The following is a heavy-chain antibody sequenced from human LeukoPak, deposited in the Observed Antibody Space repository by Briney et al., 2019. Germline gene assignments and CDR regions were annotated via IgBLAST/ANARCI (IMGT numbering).Heavy chain of an antibody. CDR1: GYTFTSYD. V-gene: IGHV1-8*03. J-gene: IGHJ4*02. CDR2: MNPNSGNT. Sequence: ASVKVSCKASGYTFTSYDINWVRQATGQGLEWMGWMNPNSGNTGYAQKFQGRVTITRNTSISTACMELSSLRSEDTAVYYCARSLRFLEWLYRAPCFGYWGQGTLVTVSS. CDR3: ARSLRFLEWLYRAPCFGY. D-gene: IGHD3-3*01.